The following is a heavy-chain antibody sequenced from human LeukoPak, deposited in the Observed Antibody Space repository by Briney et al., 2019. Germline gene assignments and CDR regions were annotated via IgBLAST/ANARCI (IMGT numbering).Heavy chain of an antibody. CDR1: GFTLSSYE. J-gene: IGHJ4*02. CDR2: IDYSGGSS. V-gene: IGHV3-23*01. Sequence: GGSLRLSCTVSGFTLSSYEMSWIRQAPGKGLEWVSSIDYSGGSSYYADSVKGRFTISRDDSKNTLYLQLNSLRAEDTAVYYCARGSGSYYPLDYWGQGTLVTVSS. CDR3: ARGSGSYYPLDY. D-gene: IGHD1-26*01.